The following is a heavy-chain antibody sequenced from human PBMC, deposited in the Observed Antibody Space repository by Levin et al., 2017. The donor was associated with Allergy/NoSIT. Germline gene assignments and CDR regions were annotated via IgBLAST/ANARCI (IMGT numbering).Heavy chain of an antibody. V-gene: IGHV3-15*01. Sequence: GESLKISCAASGFTFSSPWLTWVRQAPGKGLEWVGRIKSKTDRGTTDYAAPVKGRFTISRDDSKNTLYLQMNSLKTEDTAVYYCTATLGYWGQGTLVTVSS. J-gene: IGHJ4*02. CDR3: TATLGY. CDR1: GFTFSSPW. D-gene: IGHD7-27*01. CDR2: IKSKTDRGTT.